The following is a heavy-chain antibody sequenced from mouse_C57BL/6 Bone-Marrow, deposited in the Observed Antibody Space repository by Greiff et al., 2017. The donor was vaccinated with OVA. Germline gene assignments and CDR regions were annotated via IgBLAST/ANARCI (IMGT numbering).Heavy chain of an antibody. V-gene: IGHV5-4*03. CDR1: GFTFSSYA. Sequence: EVKLVESGGGLVKPGGSLKLSCAASGFTFSSYAMSWVRQTPEKRLEWVATISDGGSYTYYPDNVKGRFTISRDNAKNNLYLQMSHLKSEDTAMYYCASDPSFAYWGQGTLVTVSA. J-gene: IGHJ3*01. CDR2: ISDGGSYT. CDR3: ASDPSFAY.